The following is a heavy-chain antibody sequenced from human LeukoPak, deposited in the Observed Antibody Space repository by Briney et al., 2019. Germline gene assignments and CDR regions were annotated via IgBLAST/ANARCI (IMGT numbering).Heavy chain of an antibody. CDR1: GFTFTTYA. CDR2: ISSTSSYI. V-gene: IGHV3-21*01. Sequence: GGSLRLSCVASGFTFTTYALSWVRQAPGKGLEWVSSISSTSSYIYYADSVKGRFTISRDNAKNSLYLQMISLRAEDTAVYYCARDPLKRAFDIWGQGTMVTVSS. J-gene: IGHJ3*02. CDR3: ARDPLKRAFDI.